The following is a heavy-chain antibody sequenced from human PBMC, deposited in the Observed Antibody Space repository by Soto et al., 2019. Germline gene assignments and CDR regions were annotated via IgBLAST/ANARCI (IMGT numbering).Heavy chain of an antibody. D-gene: IGHD3-3*01. V-gene: IGHV3-23*01. J-gene: IGHJ4*02. CDR3: ATGQGICGVVTHLVGVRGTSC. CDR2: ISGSGGST. Sequence: EVQLLESGGGLVQPGGSLRLSCAASGFTFSSYAMSWVRQAPGKGLEWVSAISGSGGSTYYADSVKGRFTISRDNSKNPLYLQMNSLRAEDTAVYYCATGQGICGVVTHLVGVRGTSCWGQGTLVTVSS. CDR1: GFTFSSYA.